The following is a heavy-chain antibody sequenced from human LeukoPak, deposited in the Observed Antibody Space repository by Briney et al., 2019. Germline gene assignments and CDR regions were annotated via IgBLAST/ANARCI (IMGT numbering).Heavy chain of an antibody. J-gene: IGHJ4*02. Sequence: SETLSLTCTVSGGSISSGGYYWSWIRQHPGKGLEWIGYIYYSGSTYYNPSLKSRVTISVDTSKNQFSLKLSSVTAADTAVYYCARDGVINYYDSSGYYLDWGQGTLVTVSS. CDR1: GGSISSGGYY. D-gene: IGHD3-22*01. CDR2: IYYSGST. V-gene: IGHV4-31*03. CDR3: ARDGVINYYDSSGYYLD.